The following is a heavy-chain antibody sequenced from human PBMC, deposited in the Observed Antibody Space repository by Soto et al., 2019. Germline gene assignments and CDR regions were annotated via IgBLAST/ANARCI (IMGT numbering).Heavy chain of an antibody. CDR3: AKDLGYYDFWSGTDY. CDR2: ISYDGSNK. J-gene: IGHJ4*02. Sequence: LRLSFAASGFTFSSYGMHWVRQAPGKGLEWVAVISYDGSNKYYADSAKGRFTISRDNSKNTLYLQMNSLRAEDTAVYYCAKDLGYYDFWSGTDYWGQGTLVTVSS. CDR1: GFTFSSYG. V-gene: IGHV3-30*18. D-gene: IGHD3-3*01.